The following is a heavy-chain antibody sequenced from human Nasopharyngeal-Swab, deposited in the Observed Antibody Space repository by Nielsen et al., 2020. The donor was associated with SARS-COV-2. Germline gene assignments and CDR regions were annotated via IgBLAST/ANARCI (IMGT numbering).Heavy chain of an antibody. CDR3: ARVGYSSSWYGVF. Sequence: GGSLRLSCAASGFSFTGYSMNWVRQAPGKGLQWVSYISSTSNNIYYADSVRGRFIVSRDNAKSSLYLQMNSLRDEDTGVYYCARVGYSSSWYGVFWGQGTLVTVSS. CDR1: GFSFTGYS. J-gene: IGHJ4*02. CDR2: ISSTSNNI. D-gene: IGHD6-13*01. V-gene: IGHV3-48*02.